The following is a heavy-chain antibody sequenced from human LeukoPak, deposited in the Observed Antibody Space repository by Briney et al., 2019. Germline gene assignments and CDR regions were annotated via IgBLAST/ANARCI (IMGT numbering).Heavy chain of an antibody. Sequence: ASVRVSCKASGGTCSSYAISGVRQAAGRGLEWMGGMIAMFGTANYAQKFQGRVTITADESTSTAYMELSSLRSEDTAMYYCARDEPYCSGDKCYPYYYGMDVWGQGTTVTVSS. CDR2: MIAMFGTA. CDR3: ARDEPYCSGDKCYPYYYGMDV. V-gene: IGHV1-69*01. D-gene: IGHD2-15*01. CDR1: GGTCSSYA. J-gene: IGHJ6*02.